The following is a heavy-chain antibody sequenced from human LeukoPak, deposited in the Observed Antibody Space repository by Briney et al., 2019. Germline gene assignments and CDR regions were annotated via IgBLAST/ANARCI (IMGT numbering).Heavy chain of an antibody. Sequence: PGGSLRLSCAASGFTFDDYGMSWVRQAPGKGLEWVAGINWYGGSTGYADSVKGRFTISRDNAKNSLYLQINSLRAEDTALYYCARDRYSSSSFDYWGQGTLVTVSS. D-gene: IGHD6-6*01. J-gene: IGHJ4*02. CDR2: INWYGGST. CDR3: ARDRYSSSSFDY. V-gene: IGHV3-20*04. CDR1: GFTFDDYG.